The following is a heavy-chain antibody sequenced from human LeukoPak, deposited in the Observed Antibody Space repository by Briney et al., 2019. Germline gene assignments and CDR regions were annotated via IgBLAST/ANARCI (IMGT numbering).Heavy chain of an antibody. V-gene: IGHV3-48*01. CDR2: ISSSSSTI. Sequence: PGGSLRLSCAASGFPFISYRMIWARQAPGKGLEWVSYISSSSSTIYYADSAKGRFTISIDNAGNSLYLQMNSLRAEDTAVYYSAREVTIFGVVIMDYWGQGTLVTVSS. J-gene: IGHJ4*02. CDR1: GFPFISYR. D-gene: IGHD3-3*01. CDR3: AREVTIFGVVIMDY.